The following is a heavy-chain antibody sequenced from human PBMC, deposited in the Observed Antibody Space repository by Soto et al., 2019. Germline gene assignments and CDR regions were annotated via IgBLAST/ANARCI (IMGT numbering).Heavy chain of an antibody. CDR2: IEDGGSER. J-gene: IGHJ4*01. Sequence: EVHLVEAGGGLVQPGESLRLSCATSGFTLSDNWMSWVRQAPGKGLEWVANIEDGGSERWYADSVKGRFTIFRDTAKNALYLQMTRRTAEDTAMYSCTRNAYWGHGTRVTLS. CDR3: TRNAY. CDR1: GFTLSDNW. V-gene: IGHV3-7*01.